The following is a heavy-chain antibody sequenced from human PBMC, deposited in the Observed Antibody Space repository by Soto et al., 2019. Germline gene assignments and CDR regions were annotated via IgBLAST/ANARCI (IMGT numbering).Heavy chain of an antibody. V-gene: IGHV3-7*01. J-gene: IGHJ4*02. Sequence: HPGGSLRLSCAASGFTFSSYWMSWVRQAPGKGLEWVANIKQDGSEKYYVDSVKGRFTISRDNAKNSLYLQMNSLRAEDTAVYYCARDSHNFGVVIGYWGQGTLVTVSS. CDR3: ARDSHNFGVVIGY. CDR1: GFTFSSYW. D-gene: IGHD3-3*01. CDR2: IKQDGSEK.